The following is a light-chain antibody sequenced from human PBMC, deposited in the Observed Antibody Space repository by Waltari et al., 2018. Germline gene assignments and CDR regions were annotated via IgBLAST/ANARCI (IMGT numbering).Light chain of an antibody. CDR3: QQYDNWPRT. Sequence: ERVMTQSPATLSVSPGERANLSCRASQSVSSNLAWYQQKPGQAPRLLIYGASTRATGVPARFSGSGSETDFTLTISSLQSEDFAVYYCQQYDNWPRTFGQGTKVEI. J-gene: IGKJ1*01. CDR2: GAS. V-gene: IGKV3-15*01. CDR1: QSVSSN.